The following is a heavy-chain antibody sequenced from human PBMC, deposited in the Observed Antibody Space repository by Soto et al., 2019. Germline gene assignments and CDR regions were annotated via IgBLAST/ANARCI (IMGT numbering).Heavy chain of an antibody. CDR1: GYTPTNYD. V-gene: IGHV1-18*01. CDR3: ARCVYRRGTYYAFDN. Sequence: QVPLVQSGPEVKKPGASVKVSCKTSGYTPTNYDIGWVRQAPGQGLEYMGWISAYNGNTNYARKLQDRVTLTTDTSTRTAYMERRSLQSDDTAIYYCARCVYRRGTYYAFDNWGQGTLVTVSS. D-gene: IGHD1-26*01. J-gene: IGHJ4*02. CDR2: ISAYNGNT.